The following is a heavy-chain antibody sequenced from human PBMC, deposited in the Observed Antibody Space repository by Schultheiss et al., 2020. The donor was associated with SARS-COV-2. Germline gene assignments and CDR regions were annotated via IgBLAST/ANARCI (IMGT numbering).Heavy chain of an antibody. CDR2: IIYSGTLI. J-gene: IGHJ4*02. V-gene: IGHV3-48*02. D-gene: IGHD3-9*01. CDR3: ATDRDWAFDY. Sequence: GGSLRLSCSISGFWRAYNMNWVRQAPGKGLEWISYIIYSGTLIYYADSVQGRFTISRDIAKNSLYLQMNSLRDEDTAIYYCATDRDWAFDYWGQGTLVTVSS. CDR1: GFWRAYN.